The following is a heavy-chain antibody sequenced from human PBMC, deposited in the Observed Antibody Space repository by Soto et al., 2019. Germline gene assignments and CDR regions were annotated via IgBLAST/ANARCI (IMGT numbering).Heavy chain of an antibody. CDR3: ARTYSSSLEGFDY. Sequence: QIALKESGPSLVKPTQTLTLTCTFSDFSLTIDQVGVGWIRQPPGKALEWLAVIFWDDAKRYSPGLNTRLTISKDTSKNQVVLTMTDMDPLDTATYYCARTYSSSLEGFDYWGQGTLVTVSS. D-gene: IGHD3-22*01. V-gene: IGHV2-5*02. CDR2: IFWDDAK. CDR1: DFSLTIDQVG. J-gene: IGHJ4*02.